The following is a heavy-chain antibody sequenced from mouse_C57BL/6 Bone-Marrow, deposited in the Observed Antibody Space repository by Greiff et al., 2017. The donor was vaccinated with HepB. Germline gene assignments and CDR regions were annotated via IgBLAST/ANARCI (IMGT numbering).Heavy chain of an antibody. Sequence: DVHLVESGGDLVKPGGSLKLSCAASGFTFSSYGMSWVRQTPDKRLEWVATISSGGSYTYYPDSVKGRFTISRDNAKNTLYLQMSSLKSEDTAMYYCARHDGYYGYWGQGTTLTVSS. CDR3: ARHDGYYGY. CDR1: GFTFSSYG. V-gene: IGHV5-6*01. CDR2: ISSGGSYT. J-gene: IGHJ2*01. D-gene: IGHD2-3*01.